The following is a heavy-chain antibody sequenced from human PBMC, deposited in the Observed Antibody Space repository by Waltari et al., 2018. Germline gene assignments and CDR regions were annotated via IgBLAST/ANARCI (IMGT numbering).Heavy chain of an antibody. Sequence: VRLVESGGGLIHPGGSLRLSCAASGLSVSNNYMHWVRQAPGKGLEGVSVIYTGEMTYYSDAVKGRFTISRDISKNMVYLQMNNLRAEDTALYYCARDTTSRERAGDWGQGTLVTVSS. V-gene: IGHV3-53*01. J-gene: IGHJ4*02. D-gene: IGHD1-1*01. CDR1: GLSVSNNY. CDR2: IYTGEMT. CDR3: ARDTTSRERAGD.